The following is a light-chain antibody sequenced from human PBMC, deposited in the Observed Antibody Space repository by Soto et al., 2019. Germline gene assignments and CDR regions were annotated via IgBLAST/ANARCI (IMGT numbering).Light chain of an antibody. CDR3: MQTLQTPPT. Sequence: VMTQSPLSLPVTPGEPASISCRSSQSLLHNNGYNYLDWYLQKPGQSPQLLIYLGSNRASGVPDRFSGSGSGTDFTLKINRVEAEDVGVYYCMQTLQTPPTFGQGTKLEIK. V-gene: IGKV2-28*01. CDR1: QSLLHNNGYNY. CDR2: LGS. J-gene: IGKJ2*01.